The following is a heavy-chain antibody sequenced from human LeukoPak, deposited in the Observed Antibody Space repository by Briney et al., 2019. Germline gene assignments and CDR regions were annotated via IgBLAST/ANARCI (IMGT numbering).Heavy chain of an antibody. Sequence: GGSLRLTCAASGFXFSNYAISWVRQAPGEGREWLSHITNSGATTDYADSVEGRFTISRDNSKNMLYLQMNSLRAEDTAIYYCAKFPFSGSTYYWGQGTLVTVSS. CDR2: ITNSGATT. J-gene: IGHJ4*02. CDR3: AKFPFSGSTYY. D-gene: IGHD3-10*01. CDR1: GFXFSNYA. V-gene: IGHV3-23*01.